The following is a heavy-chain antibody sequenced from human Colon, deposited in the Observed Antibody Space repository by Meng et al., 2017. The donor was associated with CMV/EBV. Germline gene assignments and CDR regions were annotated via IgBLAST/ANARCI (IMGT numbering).Heavy chain of an antibody. D-gene: IGHD1-14*01. Sequence: GESLKISCSASGFTFSSFSINWVRQAPGEGLEWVSIIYGSGSPKVYAASVQGRFTISRDNSRSMVFLQMNDLRADDSGIYYCVKDRTPDGLFEFDFWGQGTPVTASS. CDR2: IYGSGSPK. CDR1: GFTFSSFS. CDR3: VKDRTPDGLFEFDF. J-gene: IGHJ4*02. V-gene: IGHV3-23*03.